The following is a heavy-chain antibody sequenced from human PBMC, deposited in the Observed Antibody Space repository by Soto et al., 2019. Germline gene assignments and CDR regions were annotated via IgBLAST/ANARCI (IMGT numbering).Heavy chain of an antibody. V-gene: IGHV1-69*04. D-gene: IGHD3-10*01. CDR2: IIPILGIA. CDR3: AREVYMVRGVNNWFDP. Sequence: GASVKVSCKASGGTFSSYTISWVRQAPGQGLEWMGRIIPILGIANYAQKFQGRVTITADKSTSTAYMELSSLRSEDTAVYYCAREVYMVRGVNNWFDPWGQGTLVTVSS. CDR1: GGTFSSYT. J-gene: IGHJ5*02.